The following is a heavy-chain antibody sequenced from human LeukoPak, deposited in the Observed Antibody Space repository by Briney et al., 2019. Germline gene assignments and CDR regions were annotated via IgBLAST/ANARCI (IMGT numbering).Heavy chain of an antibody. V-gene: IGHV3-30*02. CDR2: IRYDGSNK. Sequence: GGSLRLSCAASGFTFSSYGMHWVRQAPGKGLEWVAFIRYDGSNKYYADSVKGRFTISRDNSKNTLYLQMNSLRTDDTAVYYCAKDRLTTVVMGYLDYWGQGTPVTVPS. CDR3: AKDRLTTVVMGYLDY. CDR1: GFTFSSYG. J-gene: IGHJ4*02. D-gene: IGHD4-23*01.